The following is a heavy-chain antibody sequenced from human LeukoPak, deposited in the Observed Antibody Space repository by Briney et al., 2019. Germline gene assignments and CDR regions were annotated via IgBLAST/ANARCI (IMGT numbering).Heavy chain of an antibody. CDR2: IYYSGST. Sequence: SETLSLTCTVSGGSISSYYWSWIRQPPGKGLEWIGYIYYSGSTNYNPSLKSRVTISVDTSKNQFSLKLSSVTAADTAVYYCARLHSNYYYYGMDVWGQGTTVTVSS. D-gene: IGHD4-4*01. V-gene: IGHV4-59*01. CDR1: GGSISSYY. J-gene: IGHJ6*02. CDR3: ARLHSNYYYYGMDV.